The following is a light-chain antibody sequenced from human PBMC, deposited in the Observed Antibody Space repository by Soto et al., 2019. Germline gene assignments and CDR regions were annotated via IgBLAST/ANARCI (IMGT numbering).Light chain of an antibody. V-gene: IGKV1-33*01. Sequence: DIQVTQSPSSLSASVGDRVTITCQASEDIGDYLNWFQQKPGTAPKLLIYDGSHLETGVPSRFSGSRSGTYFTFTISSLQPEDIATYYCQHYDILLYTFGQGTKLEIK. CDR2: DGS. CDR3: QHYDILLYT. CDR1: EDIGDY. J-gene: IGKJ2*01.